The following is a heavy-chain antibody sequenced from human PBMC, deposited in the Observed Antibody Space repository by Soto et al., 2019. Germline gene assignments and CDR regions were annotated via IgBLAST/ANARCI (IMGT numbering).Heavy chain of an antibody. CDR1: GGTFSSYA. D-gene: IGHD2-15*01. CDR2: IIPIFGTA. Sequence: GASVKVSCKASGGTFSSYASSWVRQAPGQGLEWMGGIIPIFGTANDAKKFEGRVTITADESTSTAYMELSRLRSEDTAVYYCAGVVVASRKNICFDPWGQGTQVTVS. CDR3: AGVVVASRKNICFDP. J-gene: IGHJ5*02. V-gene: IGHV1-69*13.